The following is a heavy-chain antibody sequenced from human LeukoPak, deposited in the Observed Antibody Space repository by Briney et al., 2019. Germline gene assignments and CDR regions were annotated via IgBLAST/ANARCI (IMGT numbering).Heavy chain of an antibody. CDR1: GFTFSSYA. Sequence: GGSLRLSCAASGFTFSSYAMSWVRKAPGKGLEWVSAISGSGGSTYYADSVKGRFTISRDNSNNTLYLQMYSLRAEDTAVYYCAKIPYGDYVLDYYYYMDVWGKGTTVTISS. J-gene: IGHJ6*03. D-gene: IGHD4-17*01. CDR3: AKIPYGDYVLDYYYYMDV. CDR2: ISGSGGST. V-gene: IGHV3-23*01.